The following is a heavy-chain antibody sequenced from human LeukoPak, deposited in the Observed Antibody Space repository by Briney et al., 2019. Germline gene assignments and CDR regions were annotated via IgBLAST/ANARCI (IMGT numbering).Heavy chain of an antibody. CDR1: GYSISSGYY. CDR2: IYQSGST. CDR3: ARDPYGDYHNWFDP. J-gene: IGHJ5*02. Sequence: PSETLSLTCTVSGYSISSGYYWGWIRQPPGKGLEWIGNIYQSGSTYYNPSLKSRVTISVDTSKNQFSLKLSPVTAADTAVYYCARDPYGDYHNWFDPWGQGTLVTVSS. V-gene: IGHV4-38-2*02. D-gene: IGHD4-17*01.